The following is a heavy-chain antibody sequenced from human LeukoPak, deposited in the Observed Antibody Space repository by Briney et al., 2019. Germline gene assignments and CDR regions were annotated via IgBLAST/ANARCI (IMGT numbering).Heavy chain of an antibody. D-gene: IGHD3-10*01. V-gene: IGHV3-23*01. J-gene: IGHJ6*02. CDR1: GFTFSSYA. Sequence: GGSLRLSCAASGFTFSSYAMSWVRQAPGKGLEWVSAVTASAGNTYYADSVKGRFTISRDNSKNTLYLQVNSLRAEDTAVYYCAKGDYYGSGSTFKNGMDIWGQGTTVTVSS. CDR3: AKGDYYGSGSTFKNGMDI. CDR2: VTASAGNT.